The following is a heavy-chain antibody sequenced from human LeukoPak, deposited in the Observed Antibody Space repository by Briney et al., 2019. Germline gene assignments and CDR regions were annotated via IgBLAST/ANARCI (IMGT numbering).Heavy chain of an antibody. CDR1: GYTFTSYA. D-gene: IGHD5-24*01. CDR3: ARDRYGDGFAHIDT. V-gene: IGHV1-2*02. Sequence: SETVSCKASGYTFTSYAMLGLRQAPRQVLAWMGWITPSGGTTSPQKSQGRVALTRYTSVTTGYMDLSTLTPDDTAPYYSARDRYGDGFAHIDTWGQGAQVTVSS. J-gene: IGHJ5*02. CDR2: ITPSGGT.